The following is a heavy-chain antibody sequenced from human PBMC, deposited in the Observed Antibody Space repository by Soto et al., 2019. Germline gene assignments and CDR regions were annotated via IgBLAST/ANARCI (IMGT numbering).Heavy chain of an antibody. CDR3: ARGQEGVVATH. CDR2: IKDGGST. V-gene: IGHV4-34*01. D-gene: IGHD2-15*01. CDR1: GGSFTGYY. J-gene: IGHJ4*02. Sequence: QVQLQQWGAGLLKPSETLSLTCAVNGGSFTGYYWSWVRQPPGKGLEWIGEIKDGGSTNYSPSLRSRVTISADTSKKQFSLKVTSVTAAETAVYYCARGQEGVVATHWDQGTLVTVSS.